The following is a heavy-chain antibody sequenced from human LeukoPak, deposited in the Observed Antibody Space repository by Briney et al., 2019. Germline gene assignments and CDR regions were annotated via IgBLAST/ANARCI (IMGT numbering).Heavy chain of an antibody. J-gene: IGHJ4*02. D-gene: IGHD3-22*01. CDR1: GFTFSSYS. CDR3: ARDSARAPNYYDSSGYYYVGY. Sequence: GGSLRLSCAASGFTFSSYSMNWVRQTPGKGLEWVSSISSSSSYIYYADSVKGRFTISRDNAKNSLYLQMNSLRAEDTAVYYCARDSARAPNYYDSSGYYYVGYWGQGTLVTVSS. V-gene: IGHV3-21*01. CDR2: ISSSSSYI.